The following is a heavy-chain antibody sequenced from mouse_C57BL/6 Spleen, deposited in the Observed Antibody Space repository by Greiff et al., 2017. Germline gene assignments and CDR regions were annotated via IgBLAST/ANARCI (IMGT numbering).Heavy chain of an antibody. D-gene: IGHD1-1*01. CDR3: ARAGSSPYYYAMDY. CDR1: GYSFTDYN. Sequence: VHVKQSGPELVKPGASVKISCKASGYSFTDYNMNWVKQSNGKSLEWIGVINPNYGTTSYNQKFKGKATLTVDQSSSTAYMQLNSLTSEDSAVYYCARAGSSPYYYAMDYWGQGTSVTVSS. CDR2: INPNYGTT. V-gene: IGHV1-39*01. J-gene: IGHJ4*01.